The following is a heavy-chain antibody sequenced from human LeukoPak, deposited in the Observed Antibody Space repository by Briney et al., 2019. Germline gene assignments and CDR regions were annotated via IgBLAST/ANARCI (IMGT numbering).Heavy chain of an antibody. CDR2: INHSGST. CDR3: ARGYYDFWSGYYRTDAFDI. Sequence: SETLSLTCTVYGGSFSGYYWSWIRQPPGKGLEWIGEINHSGSTNYNPSLKSRVTISVDTSKNQFSLKLSSVTAADTAVYYCARGYYDFWSGYYRTDAFDIWGQGTMVTVSS. D-gene: IGHD3-3*01. V-gene: IGHV4-34*01. CDR1: GGSFSGYY. J-gene: IGHJ3*02.